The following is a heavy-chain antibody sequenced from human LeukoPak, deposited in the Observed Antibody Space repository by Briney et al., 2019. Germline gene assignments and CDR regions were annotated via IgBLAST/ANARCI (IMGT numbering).Heavy chain of an antibody. CDR3: ARGTLGDYGGNSPYYYYYGMDV. Sequence: SVKVTCTASGGTFSSYAISWVRQAPGQGLEWMGGIIPIFGTANYAQKFQGRVTITTDESTSTAYMELSSLRSEDTAVYYCARGTLGDYGGNSPYYYYYGMDVWGQGTTVTVSS. V-gene: IGHV1-69*05. D-gene: IGHD4-23*01. CDR2: IIPIFGTA. J-gene: IGHJ6*02. CDR1: GGTFSSYA.